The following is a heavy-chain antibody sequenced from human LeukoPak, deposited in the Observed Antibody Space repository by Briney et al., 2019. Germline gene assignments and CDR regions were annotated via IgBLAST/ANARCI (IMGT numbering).Heavy chain of an antibody. D-gene: IGHD2-2*01. CDR1: GGSVSSGSYY. J-gene: IGHJ4*02. CDR2: IYYSGST. V-gene: IGHV4-61*01. CDR3: ARELVVVPAAMSIYYFDY. Sequence: PSETLSLTCTVSGGSVSSGSYYWRWIRQPPGKGLEWIGYIYYSGSTSYNPSLKSRVTISVDTSKNQFSLKLNSVTAADTAVYYCARELVVVPAAMSIYYFDYWGQGTLVTVSS.